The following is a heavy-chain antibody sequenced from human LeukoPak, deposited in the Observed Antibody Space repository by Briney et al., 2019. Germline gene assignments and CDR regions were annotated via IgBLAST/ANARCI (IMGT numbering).Heavy chain of an antibody. Sequence: PSETLSLTCAVYGGSFSGYYWSWIRQPPGKGLEWIGEINHSGSTNYNPSLKSRVTISVDTSKNQFSLKLSSVTAADTAVYYCARGLRPSSYYYDSSGSIDYWGQGTLVTVSS. CDR3: ARGLRPSSYYYDSSGSIDY. D-gene: IGHD3-22*01. CDR1: GGSFSGYY. CDR2: INHSGST. V-gene: IGHV4-34*01. J-gene: IGHJ4*02.